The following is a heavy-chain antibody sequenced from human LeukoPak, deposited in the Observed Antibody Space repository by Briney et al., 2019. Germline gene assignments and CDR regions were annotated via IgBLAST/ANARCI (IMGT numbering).Heavy chain of an antibody. D-gene: IGHD5/OR15-5a*01. CDR2: ISSSSSQI. Sequence: GGSLRLACAASGFTLSNYTMNWVRQAPGKGLEWVSSISSSSSQIYYADSMKGRFTISRDNAKNSLYLQMNSLRAEDTAVYYCARDPRGIVSTLGFYGMDVWGQGTTVTVSS. J-gene: IGHJ6*02. CDR1: GFTLSNYT. CDR3: ARDPRGIVSTLGFYGMDV. V-gene: IGHV3-21*01.